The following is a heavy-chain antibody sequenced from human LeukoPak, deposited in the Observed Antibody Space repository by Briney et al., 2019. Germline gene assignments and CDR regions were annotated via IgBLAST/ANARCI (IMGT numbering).Heavy chain of an antibody. J-gene: IGHJ4*02. CDR1: GFTFSSYG. CDR2: VRYDGSNK. V-gene: IGHV3-30*02. Sequence: GGSLRLSCATSGFTFSSYGMHWVRQAPGKGLEWVAFVRYDGSNKYYADSVKGRFTISRDNSKNTLYLQMNSLRVEDTAVYYCAKDSVVVVIGPLGYWGQGTPVTVSS. CDR3: AKDSVVVVIGPLGY. D-gene: IGHD2-21*01.